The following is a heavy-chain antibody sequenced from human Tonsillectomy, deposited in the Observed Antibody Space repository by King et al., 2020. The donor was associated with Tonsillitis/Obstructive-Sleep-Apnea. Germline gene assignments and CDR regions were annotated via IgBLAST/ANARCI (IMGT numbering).Heavy chain of an antibody. Sequence: VQLVESGAEVKKPGESLRISCKGSGYIFTNYWFNWVRQMPGKGLEWMGTIDPSDSYTNYSPSFQGHVSISADKSLSTAYMQWSSLRASDTAMYYCATSAYNNGFSDYYYVMDVWGQGTTVTVSS. J-gene: IGHJ6*02. CDR3: ATSAYNNGFSDYYYVMDV. CDR2: IDPSDSYT. CDR1: GYIFTNYW. D-gene: IGHD2-8*01. V-gene: IGHV5-10-1*03.